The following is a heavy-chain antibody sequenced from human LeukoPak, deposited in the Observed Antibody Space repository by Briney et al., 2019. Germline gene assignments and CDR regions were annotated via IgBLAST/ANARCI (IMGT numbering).Heavy chain of an antibody. CDR1: GGSISSHY. Sequence: PSETLSLTCTVSGGSISSHYWSWIRQPPGKGLEWIGYIYYSGSTNYNPSLKSRVTISVDTSKNQFSLKLSSVTAADTAVYYCASHDYVFHSDYWGQGTLVTVSS. J-gene: IGHJ4*02. CDR2: IYYSGST. CDR3: ASHDYVFHSDY. D-gene: IGHD4-17*01. V-gene: IGHV4-59*11.